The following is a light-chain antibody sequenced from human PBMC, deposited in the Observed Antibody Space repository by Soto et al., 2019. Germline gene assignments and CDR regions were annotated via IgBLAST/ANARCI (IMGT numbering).Light chain of an antibody. CDR3: QQYGSSPPLFT. V-gene: IGKV3-20*01. Sequence: EIVLTQSPGTLSLSPGERATLSCRASQSVSSSYLAWYQQKPGQAPRLLIYGASSRTTGIPDRFSGSGSGTDFTLTISRLEPVDFAVYYCQQYGSSPPLFTFAPGTKEDIK. CDR1: QSVSSSY. CDR2: GAS. J-gene: IGKJ3*01.